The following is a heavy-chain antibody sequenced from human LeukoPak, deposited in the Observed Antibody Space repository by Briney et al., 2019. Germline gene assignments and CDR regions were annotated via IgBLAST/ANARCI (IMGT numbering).Heavy chain of an antibody. CDR2: MNPNSGNT. V-gene: IGHV1-8*01. D-gene: IGHD3-22*01. J-gene: IGHJ4*02. CDR1: GCTFTSYD. Sequence: GASVKVSCKASGCTFTSYDINWVRQATGQGLEWMGWMNPNSGNTGYAQKFQGRVTMTRNTSISTAYMELSSLRSEDTAVYYCARGLLESYYYDSSGYRYYFDYWGQGTLVTVSS. CDR3: ARGLLESYYYDSSGYRYYFDY.